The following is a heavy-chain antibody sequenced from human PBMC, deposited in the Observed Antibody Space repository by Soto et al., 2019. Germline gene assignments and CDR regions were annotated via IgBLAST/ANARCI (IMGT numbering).Heavy chain of an antibody. V-gene: IGHV1-69*06. CDR3: ARGTYYYGSGSYMAGGD. CDR2: IIPIFGTA. J-gene: IGHJ4*02. D-gene: IGHD3-10*01. Sequence: SVKVSCKASGGTFSSYAISWVRQAPGQGLEWMGGIIPIFGTANYAQKFQGRVTITADKSTSTAYMELSSLRSEDTAVYYCARGTYYYGSGSYMAGGDWGQGTLVTVSS. CDR1: GGTFSSYA.